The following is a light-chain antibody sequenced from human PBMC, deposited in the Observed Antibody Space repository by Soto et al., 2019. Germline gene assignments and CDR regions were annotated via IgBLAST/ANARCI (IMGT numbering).Light chain of an antibody. CDR3: QQHNTYSRT. Sequence: DIQMTQSPPTLSASVGDRVTITCRASQSISGWLAWYQQKPGKAPNLLIYQASTLESGVPSRFSGSGSGTEFTLTISSLQPDDFATYHCQQHNTYSRTFGQGTNVDIK. CDR2: QAS. V-gene: IGKV1-5*03. J-gene: IGKJ1*01. CDR1: QSISGW.